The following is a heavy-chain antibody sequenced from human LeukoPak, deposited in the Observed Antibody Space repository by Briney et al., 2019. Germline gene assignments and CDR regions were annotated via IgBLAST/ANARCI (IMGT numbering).Heavy chain of an antibody. D-gene: IGHD3-10*01. CDR1: GYTSTNYY. CDR2: INPSGGST. Sequence: ASVKVSCKASGYTSTNYYLHWVRQAPGQGLEWMGIINPSGGSTSYAQKFQGRVTMTSDTSTNTVYMELSSLRSEDTAVNYCARERLTMIRGVTRDAFDIWGQGTMVTVSS. J-gene: IGHJ3*02. V-gene: IGHV1-46*01. CDR3: ARERLTMIRGVTRDAFDI.